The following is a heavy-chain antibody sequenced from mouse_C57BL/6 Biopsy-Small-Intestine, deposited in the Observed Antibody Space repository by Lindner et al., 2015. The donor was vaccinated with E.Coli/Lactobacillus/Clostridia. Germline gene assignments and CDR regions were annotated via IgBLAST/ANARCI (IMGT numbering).Heavy chain of an antibody. CDR3: ARGLVMWSDWTNSYSYSMDV. D-gene: IGHD2-10*01. J-gene: IGHJ1*03. Sequence: SVKVSCKPSGYTFVTYGIGWVRQAPGQGLEWVGWINPYSGYTNYAQKFQGRVTMTRDTSTGIAYMELRGLRSDDTAVYYCARGLVMWSDWTNSYSYSMDVWGKGTTVTVSS. CDR2: INPYSGYT. V-gene: IGHV1-81*01. CDR1: GYTFVTYG.